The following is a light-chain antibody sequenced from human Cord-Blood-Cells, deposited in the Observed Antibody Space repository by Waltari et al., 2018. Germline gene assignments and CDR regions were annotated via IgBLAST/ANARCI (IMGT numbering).Light chain of an antibody. CDR2: DAS. V-gene: IGKV1-39*01. CDR3: QQSYSTPFT. CDR1: QSISSY. Sequence: DIQMTQSPASLSATVGDRVTITRRASQSISSYLNWYQQKPGKAPKHLIYDASSFQSGVPSMFSVSGSGTDVTLTISSLQPEDGATYDCQQSYSTPFTSGPGTKVDIK. J-gene: IGKJ3*01.